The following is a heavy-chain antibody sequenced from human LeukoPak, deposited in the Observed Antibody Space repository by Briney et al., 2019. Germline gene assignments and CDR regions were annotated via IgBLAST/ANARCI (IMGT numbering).Heavy chain of an antibody. CDR2: ISDSGGST. Sequence: PGGSLRLSCAASGFTFSSYAMSWVRQAPGKGLEWVSTISDSGGSTYYADSVKGRFTISRDNSKNTLYLQMSSLRAEDTAVYYCAKTNRMTTVTTPDYWGQGTLVTVS. V-gene: IGHV3-23*01. CDR3: AKTNRMTTVTTPDY. D-gene: IGHD4-11*01. J-gene: IGHJ4*02. CDR1: GFTFSSYA.